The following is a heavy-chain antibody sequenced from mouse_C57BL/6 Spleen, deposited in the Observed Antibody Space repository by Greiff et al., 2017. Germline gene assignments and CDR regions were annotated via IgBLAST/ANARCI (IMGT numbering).Heavy chain of an antibody. V-gene: IGHV1-22*01. CDR1: GYTFTDYN. Sequence: VQLQQSGPELVKPGASVKMSCKASGYTFTDYNMHWVKQSPGKSLEWIGYINPNNGGTSYNQKFKGKATLTVNKSSSTASMELSSLTSEDSAVYYCSRGDYDYYGYFGYWGQGATLTVSS. CDR2: INPNNGGT. D-gene: IGHD2-4*01. CDR3: SRGDYDYYGYFGY. J-gene: IGHJ2*01.